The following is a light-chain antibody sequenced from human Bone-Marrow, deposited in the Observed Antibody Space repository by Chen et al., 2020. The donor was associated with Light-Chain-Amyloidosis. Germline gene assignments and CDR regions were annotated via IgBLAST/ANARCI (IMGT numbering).Light chain of an antibody. V-gene: IGLV3-21*02. Sequence: SYVLPQPSSVSVAPGQTATIACGGNNIGSTSVHWYQQTPGQAPLLVVYDDSDRPSGIPERLSGSSSGNTATLTISRVEAGDEADYYGQVWDRSSDRPVFGGGTKLSVL. CDR3: QVWDRSSDRPV. J-gene: IGLJ3*02. CDR1: NIGSTS. CDR2: DDS.